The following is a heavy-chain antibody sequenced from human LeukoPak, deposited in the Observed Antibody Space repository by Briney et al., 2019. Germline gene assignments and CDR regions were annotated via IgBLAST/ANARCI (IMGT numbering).Heavy chain of an antibody. CDR2: IRYDGRNT. V-gene: IGHV3-30*02. Sequence: PGGSLRLSCSASGFSFTTYGMHWVRQAPGKGLEWVGFIRYDGRNTYYSDSVKGRFTISRDISKNTLYLQMNNLRAEDTAVYYRAKENDGSYRCAGSWGQGTLVTVSS. CDR3: AKENDGSYRCAGS. CDR1: GFSFTTYG. J-gene: IGHJ5*02. D-gene: IGHD3-16*02.